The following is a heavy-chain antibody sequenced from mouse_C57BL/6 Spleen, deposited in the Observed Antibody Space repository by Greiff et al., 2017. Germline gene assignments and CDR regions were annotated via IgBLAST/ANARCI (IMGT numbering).Heavy chain of an antibody. CDR2: ILPGSGST. D-gene: IGHD2-5*01. CDR3: ARGAYYSNEGWFAY. CDR1: GYTFTGYW. J-gene: IGHJ3*01. Sequence: VQLVESGAELMKPGASVKLSCKATGYTFTGYWIEWVKQRPGHGLEWIGEILPGSGSTNYNEKFKGKATFTADTSSNTAYMQLSSLTTEDSAIYYCARGAYYSNEGWFAYWGQGTLVTVSA. V-gene: IGHV1-9*01.